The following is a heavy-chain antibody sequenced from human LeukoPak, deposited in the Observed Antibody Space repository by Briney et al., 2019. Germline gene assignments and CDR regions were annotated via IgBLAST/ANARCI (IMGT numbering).Heavy chain of an antibody. V-gene: IGHV3-74*01. CDR3: ARTSPTSHFDF. CDR2: INGDGSNS. CDR1: GFTFTTYW. D-gene: IGHD3-16*01. Sequence: GESLKISCVASGFTFTTYWMHWVRQAPGKGLVWVSRINGDGSNSNYADSVKGRFTISRDNARNTLYLQMNGLRAKDTALYYCARTSPTSHFDFWGQGTLVTVSS. J-gene: IGHJ4*02.